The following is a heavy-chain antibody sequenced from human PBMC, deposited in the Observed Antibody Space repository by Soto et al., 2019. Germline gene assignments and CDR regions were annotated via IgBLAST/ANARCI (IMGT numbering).Heavy chain of an antibody. J-gene: IGHJ6*02. D-gene: IGHD6-19*01. Sequence: QVQLVQSGAEVKKPGASVTVSCKTSGYKFSNYGINWVRQAPGKGLEWMGWISGYNGNTNYAQTVQGRVTMTSDTSTGTVYMELRSLKSDDTAIYYCSRFIMVGGWFDPNYYHGMDVWGQGTTVTVSS. V-gene: IGHV1-18*01. CDR2: ISGYNGNT. CDR3: SRFIMVGGWFDPNYYHGMDV. CDR1: GYKFSNYG.